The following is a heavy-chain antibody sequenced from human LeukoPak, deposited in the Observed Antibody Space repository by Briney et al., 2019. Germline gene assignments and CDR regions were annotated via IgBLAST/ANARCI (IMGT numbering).Heavy chain of an antibody. CDR3: ARGAEEIAARFDY. D-gene: IGHD6-6*01. Sequence: GGSLRLSCAASGFTFSSYSMNWVRQAPGKGLEWVSSISSSSYIYYADSVKGRFTISRDNAKNSLYLQMNSLRAEDTAVYYCARGAEEIAARFDYWGQGTLVTVSS. V-gene: IGHV3-21*01. J-gene: IGHJ4*02. CDR2: ISSSSYI. CDR1: GFTFSSYS.